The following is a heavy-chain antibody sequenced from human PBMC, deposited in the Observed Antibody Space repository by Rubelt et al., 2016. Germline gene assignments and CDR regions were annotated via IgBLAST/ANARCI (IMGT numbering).Heavy chain of an antibody. J-gene: IGHJ5*02. CDR2: INNDGTTT. CDR3: ARHGDWFASFFS. D-gene: IGHD3-9*01. Sequence: EVQLLESGGGLVQPGGSLRLSCTVSEFTSSNYAMNWVRQAPGKGLEWVSCINNDGTTTSYAASVKGRFTIARDNAKNTLYLQMNSLRAEDTAVYDCARHGDWFASFFSWGQGTLVTVSS. V-gene: IGHV3-74*02. CDR1: EFTSSNYA.